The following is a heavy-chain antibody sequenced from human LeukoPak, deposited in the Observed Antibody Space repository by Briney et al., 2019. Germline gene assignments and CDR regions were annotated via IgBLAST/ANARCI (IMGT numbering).Heavy chain of an antibody. Sequence: ASVKVSCKASGYTFTSYDINWVRQATGQGLEWMGWMNPNSGNTGYAQKFQGRVTMTRNTSISTAYMELSSLRSEDTAVYYCARDWDNSSGWYEGWFDPWGQGTLVTVSS. J-gene: IGHJ5*02. CDR3: ARDWDNSSGWYEGWFDP. CDR2: MNPNSGNT. D-gene: IGHD6-19*01. V-gene: IGHV1-8*01. CDR1: GYTFTSYD.